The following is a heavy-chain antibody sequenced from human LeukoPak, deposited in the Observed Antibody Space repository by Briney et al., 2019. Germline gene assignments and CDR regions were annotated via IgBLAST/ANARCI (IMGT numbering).Heavy chain of an antibody. V-gene: IGHV3-23*01. CDR1: GFTFSNYA. CDR2: ISGSGST. Sequence: GGSLRLSCAASGFTFSNYAMNWVRQAPGKGLEWVSSISGSGSTYYTESVKGRFTISRDNSKNTLYLQMNSLRADDTAVYHYAKDRALYYTSGYRHSPFQHCGQGTLVTLSS. J-gene: IGHJ1*01. D-gene: IGHD3-22*01. CDR3: AKDRALYYTSGYRHSPFQH.